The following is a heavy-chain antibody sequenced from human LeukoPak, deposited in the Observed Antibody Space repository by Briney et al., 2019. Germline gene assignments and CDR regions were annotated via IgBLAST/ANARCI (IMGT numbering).Heavy chain of an antibody. V-gene: IGHV3-33*01. CDR2: IRTDGGEK. CDR3: ARIGYSTSWANFDY. Sequence: GTSLRLSCAASGFTFRNYGMHWVRQAPGKGLEWVASIRTDGGEKYHADSVQGRFSISRDNSKNTLYLQMDSLRAEDTALYYRARIGYSTSWANFDYWGQGTLVTVSS. J-gene: IGHJ4*02. D-gene: IGHD6-13*01. CDR1: GFTFRNYG.